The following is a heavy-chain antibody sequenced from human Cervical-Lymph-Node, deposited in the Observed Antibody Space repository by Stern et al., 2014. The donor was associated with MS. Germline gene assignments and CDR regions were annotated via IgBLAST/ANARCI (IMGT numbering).Heavy chain of an antibody. J-gene: IGHJ4*02. D-gene: IGHD4-17*01. CDR1: GGLISRGGYY. CDR3: ARGDYRDYFFDY. Sequence: QLQLQESGPGLVKPSQTLSLTCSVSGGLISRGGYYWNWIRQHPGKGLEWIGHIYYSGGTTYYNPSLKSRVTIVIDTSKNRFSLNLSSVTAADTAVYYCARGDYRDYFFDYWGQGILATVSS. V-gene: IGHV4-31*03. CDR2: IYYSGGTT.